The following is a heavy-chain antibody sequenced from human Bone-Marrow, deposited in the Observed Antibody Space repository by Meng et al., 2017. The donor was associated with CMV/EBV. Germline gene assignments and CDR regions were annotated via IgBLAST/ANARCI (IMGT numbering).Heavy chain of an antibody. V-gene: IGHV3-23*01. CDR3: AKRELCWSGYHDY. Sequence: GGPLRLSCAASGFTFSSYAMSWVRQAPGKGLEWVSAISGSGGSTYYADSVKGRFTISRDNSKNTLYLQMNSLRAEDTAVYYCAKRELCWSGYHDYWGQGTLVTVSS. CDR2: ISGSGGST. CDR1: GFTFSSYA. J-gene: IGHJ4*02. D-gene: IGHD3-3*02.